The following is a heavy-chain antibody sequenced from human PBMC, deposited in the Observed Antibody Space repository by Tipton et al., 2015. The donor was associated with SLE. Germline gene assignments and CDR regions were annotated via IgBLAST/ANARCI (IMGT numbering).Heavy chain of an antibody. CDR1: GGSIRSYY. Sequence: TLSLTCTVSGGSIRSYYWTWIRQPPGKRLEWIAYIYHSGITNYNPSLQSRVTISVDRSKNQFSLHLTSVTAADTAVYYCARGGVGGYDYFDYWGQGTLVTVSS. V-gene: IGHV4-59*12. D-gene: IGHD5-12*01. CDR2: IYHSGIT. J-gene: IGHJ4*02. CDR3: ARGGVGGYDYFDY.